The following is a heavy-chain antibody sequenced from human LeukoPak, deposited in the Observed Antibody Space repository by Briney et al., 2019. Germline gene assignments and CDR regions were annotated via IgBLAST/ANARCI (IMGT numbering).Heavy chain of an antibody. J-gene: IGHJ5*02. D-gene: IGHD2-15*01. CDR1: GFTFTSYG. Sequence: PGRSLRLSCAASGFTFTSYGFHWVRQAPGKGLEWVAVIWYDGTNTYYADSVKGRFIISRDNSKNTLYLQMNSLRAEDTAVYYCAKDGSGGGWKWFDPWGQGTLVTVSS. CDR3: AKDGSGGGWKWFDP. V-gene: IGHV3-33*06. CDR2: IWYDGTNT.